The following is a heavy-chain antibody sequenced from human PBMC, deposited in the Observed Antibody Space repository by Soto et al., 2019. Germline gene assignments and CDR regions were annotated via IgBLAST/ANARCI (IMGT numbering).Heavy chain of an antibody. Sequence: ASVKVSCKASGYTFTGYYMHWVRQAPGQGLEWMGWINPNSGGTNYAQKFQGWVTMTRDTSISTAYMELSRLRSDDTAVYYCARGYCSGGSCPDAFDIWGQGTMVTGSS. V-gene: IGHV1-2*04. CDR3: ARGYCSGGSCPDAFDI. CDR1: GYTFTGYY. CDR2: INPNSGGT. D-gene: IGHD2-15*01. J-gene: IGHJ3*02.